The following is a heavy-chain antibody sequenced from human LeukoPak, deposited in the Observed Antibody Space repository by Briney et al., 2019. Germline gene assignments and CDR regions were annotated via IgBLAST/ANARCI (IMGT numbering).Heavy chain of an antibody. D-gene: IGHD6-19*01. CDR3: ARVRIAVAVSTFDI. CDR1: GFTFSSHC. Sequence: GGSLRLSCEASGFTFSSHCMSWVRQAPGKGLEWVANIKQDGSEKYYVDSVKGRFTISRDNAKNSLYLQMSILRAADTAVYYCARVRIAVAVSTFDIWGQGTMVTVSS. CDR2: IKQDGSEK. V-gene: IGHV3-7*01. J-gene: IGHJ3*02.